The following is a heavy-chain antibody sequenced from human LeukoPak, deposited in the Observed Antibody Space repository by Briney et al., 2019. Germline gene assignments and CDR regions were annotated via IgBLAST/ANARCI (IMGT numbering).Heavy chain of an antibody. CDR2: INHSRST. CDR1: GGSFSGYY. CDR3: ARGFSSGWSYPRNDAFDI. D-gene: IGHD6-19*01. Sequence: AETLSLTCAVYGGSFSGYYWSWLRQPPGKGVEGIGEINHSRSTNYNPSLKSRVTISVDTSKNQFSLKLSSVPAADPAVYYCARGFSSGWSYPRNDAFDIWGQGTMVTVSS. V-gene: IGHV4-34*01. J-gene: IGHJ3*02.